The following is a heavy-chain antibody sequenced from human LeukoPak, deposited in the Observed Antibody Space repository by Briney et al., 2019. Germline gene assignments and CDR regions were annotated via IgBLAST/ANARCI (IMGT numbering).Heavy chain of an antibody. V-gene: IGHV4-59*01. J-gene: IGHJ5*02. Sequence: PSETLSLTCTVSGGSISSYYWSWIRQPPGKGLEWIGYIYYSGSTNYNPSLKSRVTISVDTSKYQFSLKLSSVTAADTAVYYCARASLCSSTSCYSGDWFDPWGQGTLVTVSS. CDR2: IYYSGST. CDR3: ARASLCSSTSCYSGDWFDP. CDR1: GGSISSYY. D-gene: IGHD2-2*01.